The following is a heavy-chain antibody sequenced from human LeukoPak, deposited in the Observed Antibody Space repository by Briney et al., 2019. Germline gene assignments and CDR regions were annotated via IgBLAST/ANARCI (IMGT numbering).Heavy chain of an antibody. CDR2: LSGSGATT. CDR3: AREDRMVRGVIPWFDP. J-gene: IGHJ5*02. V-gene: IGHV3-23*01. D-gene: IGHD3-10*01. CDR1: GFTFTNYA. Sequence: PGGSLRLSGAASGFTFTNYAMIWVRQAPGKGLEWVSALSGSGATTYYADSVKGRFTISRDNSKNTLYLQMNSLRAEDTAVYYCAREDRMVRGVIPWFDPWGQGTLVTVSS.